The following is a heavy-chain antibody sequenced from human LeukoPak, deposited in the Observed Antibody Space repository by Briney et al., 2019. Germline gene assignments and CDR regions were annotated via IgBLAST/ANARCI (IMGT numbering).Heavy chain of an antibody. CDR3: ATSGGSGWSAFDI. CDR2: ISNNGVRT. D-gene: IGHD6-19*01. J-gene: IGHJ3*02. V-gene: IGHV3-64*01. Sequence: TGGSLRLSCAASGFTFSSYAMHWVRQAPGKGLEYVSAISNNGVRTYYANSVKGRFTISRDNSKNTLYLQMGSLISEDMAVYYCATSGGSGWSAFDIWGQGTMVTVSS. CDR1: GFTFSSYA.